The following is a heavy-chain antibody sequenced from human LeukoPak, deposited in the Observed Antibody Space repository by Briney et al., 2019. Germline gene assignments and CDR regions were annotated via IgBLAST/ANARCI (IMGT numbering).Heavy chain of an antibody. D-gene: IGHD1-26*01. J-gene: IGHJ5*02. Sequence: GSSLRLSCAASGFTFSSYAMHWVRQAPGKGLEWVAVISYDGSNKYYADSVEGRFTISRHNSKNTLYLQMTSLRAEDMAVSYYARERVVGSGSYYDCLWSSGQRALFTVSS. CDR2: ISYDGSNK. CDR1: GFTFSSYA. CDR3: ARERVVGSGSYYDCLWS. V-gene: IGHV3-30-3*01.